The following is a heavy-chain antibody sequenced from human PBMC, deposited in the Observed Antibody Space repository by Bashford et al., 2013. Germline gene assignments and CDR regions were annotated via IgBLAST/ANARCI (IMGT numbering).Heavy chain of an antibody. CDR2: INHSGST. J-gene: IGHJ4*01. D-gene: IGHD1-26*01. CDR1: GGSFSGYY. V-gene: IGHV4-34*01. CDR3: ARDHHERWELHE. Sequence: SETLSLTCAVYGGSFSGYYWSWIRQPPGKGLEWIGEINHSGSTNYNPSLKSRVTISVDTSKNQFSLKLSSVTAADTAVYYCARDHHERWELHEWGHGTLVTVSS.